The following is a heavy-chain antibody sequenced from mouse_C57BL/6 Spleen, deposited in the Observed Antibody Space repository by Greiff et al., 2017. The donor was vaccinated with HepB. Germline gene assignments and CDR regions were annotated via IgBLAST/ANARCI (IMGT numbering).Heavy chain of an antibody. J-gene: IGHJ1*03. CDR2: INPGSGGT. D-gene: IGHD1-1*01. CDR3: ASGNYYGSSYWYFDV. Sequence: VQLQQSGAELVRPGTSVKVSCKASGYAFTNYLIEWVKQRPGQGLEWIGVINPGSGGTNYNEKFKGKATLTAYKSSSTAYMQLSSLTSEDSAVYFCASGNYYGSSYWYFDVWGTGTTVTVSS. V-gene: IGHV1-54*01. CDR1: GYAFTNYL.